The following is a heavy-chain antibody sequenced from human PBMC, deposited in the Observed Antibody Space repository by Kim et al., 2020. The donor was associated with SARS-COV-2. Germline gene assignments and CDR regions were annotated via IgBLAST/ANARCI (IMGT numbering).Heavy chain of an antibody. CDR2: INPSGGST. CDR3: ARDLGRYCSSTSCYTGGADY. J-gene: IGHJ4*02. Sequence: ASVKVSCKASGYTFTSYYMHWVRQAPGQGLEWMGIINPSGGSTSYAQKFQGRVTMTRDTSTSTVYMELSSLRSEDTAVYYCARDLGRYCSSTSCYTGGADYWGQGTLVTVSS. D-gene: IGHD2-2*02. V-gene: IGHV1-46*01. CDR1: GYTFTSYY.